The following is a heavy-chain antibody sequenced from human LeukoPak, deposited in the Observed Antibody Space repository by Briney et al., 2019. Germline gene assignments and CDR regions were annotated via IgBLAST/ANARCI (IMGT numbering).Heavy chain of an antibody. CDR2: IKRKADGGIA. J-gene: IGHJ6*03. CDR3: TTVGSPRAYYYYYKDV. V-gene: IGHV3-15*07. CDR1: GFTFDDYA. Sequence: GGSLRLSCAASGFTFDDYAMHWVRQAPGKGLEWVGLIKRKADGGIAEYAAPVRGRFAISRDSSRNTVYLQMNSLKIEDTATYHSTTVGSPRAYYYYYKDVWGKGTTVTVSS. D-gene: IGHD3-10*01.